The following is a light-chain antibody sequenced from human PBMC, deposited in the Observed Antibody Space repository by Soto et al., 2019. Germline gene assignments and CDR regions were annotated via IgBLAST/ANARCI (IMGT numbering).Light chain of an antibody. CDR3: QQRSNWPT. CDR2: DAS. V-gene: IGKV3D-20*02. J-gene: IGKJ1*01. CDR1: QSVSSSY. Sequence: EIGLTQSPGTLSFSPGEKATLSCRASQSVSSSYLAWYQQKPGQAPRLLIYDASNRATGIPARFSGSGSGTDFTLTISSLEPEDFAVYYCQQRSNWPTFGQGTKVDIK.